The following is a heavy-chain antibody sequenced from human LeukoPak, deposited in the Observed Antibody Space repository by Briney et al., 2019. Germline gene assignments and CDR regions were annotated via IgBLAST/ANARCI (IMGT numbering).Heavy chain of an antibody. V-gene: IGHV1-69*13. Sequence: ASVKVSCKASGYTFTSYAISWVRQAPGQGLEWMGGIIPIFGTANYAQKFQGRVTITADESTSTAYMELSSLRSEDTAVYYCARDSPPLEWLPHYWGQGTLVTVSS. J-gene: IGHJ4*02. CDR2: IIPIFGTA. D-gene: IGHD3-3*01. CDR1: GYTFTSYA. CDR3: ARDSPPLEWLPHY.